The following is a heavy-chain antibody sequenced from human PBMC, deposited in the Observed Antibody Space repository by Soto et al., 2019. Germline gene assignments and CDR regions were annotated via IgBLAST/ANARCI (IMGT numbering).Heavy chain of an antibody. CDR2: IYWNDDK. CDR3: AHRPSGWYLFDY. CDR1: GFSLSTSGLG. J-gene: IGHJ4*02. Sequence: QITLEESGPTLVRPTQTLTLTCTFSGFSLSTSGLGVGWIRQPPGKALEWLALIYWNDDKRYSPSLKARLTITQDTSKNQVVLTMTNMDPVDTATYYCAHRPSGWYLFDYWGQGTLVTVSS. V-gene: IGHV2-5*01. D-gene: IGHD6-19*01.